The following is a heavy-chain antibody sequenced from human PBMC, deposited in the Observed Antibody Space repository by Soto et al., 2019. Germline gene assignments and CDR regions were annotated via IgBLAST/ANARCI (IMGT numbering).Heavy chain of an antibody. Sequence: PSETLSLTCTVSGGSISSSSYYWGWIRQPPGKGLEWIGSIYYSGSTYYNPSLKSRVTISVDTSKNQFSLKLSSVTAADTVVYYCAGHSLWWELLPWRQGPLVTVSS. D-gene: IGHD1-26*01. V-gene: IGHV4-39*01. CDR3: AGHSLWWELLP. CDR1: GGSISSSSYY. CDR2: IYYSGST. J-gene: IGHJ5*02.